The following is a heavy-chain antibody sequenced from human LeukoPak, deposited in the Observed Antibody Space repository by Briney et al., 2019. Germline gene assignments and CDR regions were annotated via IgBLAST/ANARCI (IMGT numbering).Heavy chain of an antibody. Sequence: GGSLRLSCAASGFTFSSYWMCWVRQAPGKGLEWVANIKQDGSEKYYVDSVKGRFTISRDNSKNTLYLQMNSLRAEDTAVYYCAKMLAAAGRGYFDYWGQGTLVTVSS. CDR3: AKMLAAAGRGYFDY. D-gene: IGHD6-13*01. CDR1: GFTFSSYW. J-gene: IGHJ4*02. CDR2: IKQDGSEK. V-gene: IGHV3-7*03.